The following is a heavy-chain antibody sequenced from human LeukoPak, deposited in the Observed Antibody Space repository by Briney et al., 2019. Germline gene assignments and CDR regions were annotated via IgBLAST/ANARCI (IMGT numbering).Heavy chain of an antibody. J-gene: IGHJ4*02. CDR2: INSDGSST. V-gene: IGHV3-74*01. CDR3: ARERGFHYFDY. Sequence: GGSLRLSCAASGFTFSSYWMHWVRHAPGKGLVWVSRINSDGSSTSYADSVKGRFTISRDNAKNTLYLQMNSLRAEDTAVYYCARERGFHYFDYWGQGTLVTVSS. CDR1: GFTFSSYW.